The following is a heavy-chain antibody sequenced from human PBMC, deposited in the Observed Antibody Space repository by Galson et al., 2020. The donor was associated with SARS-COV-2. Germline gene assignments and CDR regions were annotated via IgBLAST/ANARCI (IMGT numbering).Heavy chain of an antibody. CDR3: ARDSVAAAGTVYYYYGMDV. V-gene: IGHV3-11*01. CDR2: ISSSGSTI. CDR1: GFTFSDYY. J-gene: IGHJ6*02. Sequence: GESLKISCAASGFTFSDYYMSWIRQAPGKGLEWVSYISSSGSTIYYADSVKGRFTISRDNAKNSLYLQMNSLRAEDTAVYYCARDSVAAAGTVYYYYGMDVWGQGTTVTVSS. D-gene: IGHD6-13*01.